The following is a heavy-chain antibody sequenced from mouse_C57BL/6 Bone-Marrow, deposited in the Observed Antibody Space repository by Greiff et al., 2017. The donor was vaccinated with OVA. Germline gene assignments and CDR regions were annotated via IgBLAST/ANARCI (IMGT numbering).Heavy chain of an antibody. J-gene: IGHJ3*01. CDR3: TTYCLDAY. CDR1: GFNIKDDY. V-gene: IGHV14-4*01. CDR2: IDPENGDT. Sequence: EVQLQQSGAELVRPGASVKLSCTASGFNIKDDYLHWVKQRPEQGLEWIGWIDPENGDTEYASKFQGKATITADTSSNTAYLQLSSLTSEDTAVYYCTTYCLDAYWGQGTLVTVSA.